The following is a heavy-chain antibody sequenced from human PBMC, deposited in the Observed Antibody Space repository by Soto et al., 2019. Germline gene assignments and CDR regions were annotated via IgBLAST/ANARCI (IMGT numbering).Heavy chain of an antibody. J-gene: IGHJ4*02. CDR3: ARESEDLTSNFDY. Sequence: GGSLRLSCAASGFAFTRYSMNWVRQAPGKGLEWVSSISSTTNYIYYADSMKGRFTVSRDNAKNSVYLEMNSLSAEDTAVYYCARESEDLTSNFDYWGQGTLVTVSS. CDR2: ISSTTNYI. V-gene: IGHV3-21*01. CDR1: GFAFTRYS.